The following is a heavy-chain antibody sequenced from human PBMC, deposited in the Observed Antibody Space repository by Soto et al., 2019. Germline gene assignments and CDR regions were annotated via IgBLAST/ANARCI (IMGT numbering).Heavy chain of an antibody. J-gene: IGHJ4*02. CDR3: AKPYSSSWYYFDY. CDR2: ISYDGSNK. Sequence: QVQLMESGGGVVQPGRSLRLSCAASGFTFSSYGMHWVRQAPGKGLEWVAVISYDGSNKYYADSVKGRFTISRDNSKNTLYLQMNSLRAEDTAVYYCAKPYSSSWYYFDYWGQGTLVTVSS. CDR1: GFTFSSYG. D-gene: IGHD6-13*01. V-gene: IGHV3-30*18.